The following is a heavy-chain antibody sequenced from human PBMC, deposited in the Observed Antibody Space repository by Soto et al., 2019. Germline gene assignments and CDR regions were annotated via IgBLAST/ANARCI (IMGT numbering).Heavy chain of an antibody. Sequence: EVQLVESGGGLVQPGGSLKLSCAASGFTFSGSAMHWVRQASGKGLEWVGRIRSKANSYATAYAASVKGRFTISRDDSKNTAYLQMNGLKTEDTAVYYCTRQGRNSYGYGDYWGQGTLVTVSS. J-gene: IGHJ4*02. CDR3: TRQGRNSYGYGDY. D-gene: IGHD5-18*01. CDR2: IRSKANSYAT. CDR1: GFTFSGSA. V-gene: IGHV3-73*02.